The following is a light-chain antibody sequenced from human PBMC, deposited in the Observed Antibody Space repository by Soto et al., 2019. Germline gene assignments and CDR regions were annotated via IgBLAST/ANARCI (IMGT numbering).Light chain of an antibody. CDR1: NSDVGTFYF. J-gene: IGLJ1*01. V-gene: IGLV2-11*01. Sequence: QYVRTQPRSVSGSPGQSVTISCTGTNSDVGTFYFVSWYQQYPDKGPKLIIYDVTERPSGVPDRFSGSKSGNTASLTISGLQAEDEADYYCCSYAGSYTYVFGSGTKVTVL. CDR2: DVT. CDR3: CSYAGSYTYV.